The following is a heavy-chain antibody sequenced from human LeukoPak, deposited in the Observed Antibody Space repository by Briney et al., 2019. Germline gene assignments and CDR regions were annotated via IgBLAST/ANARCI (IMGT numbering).Heavy chain of an antibody. CDR1: GGSISSYY. CDR3: ARDPGAAAGGHDAFDI. CDR2: IYYSGST. D-gene: IGHD6-13*01. V-gene: IGHV4-59*01. J-gene: IGHJ3*02. Sequence: SETLSLTCTVSGGSISSYYWSWIRQPPGKGLEWIGYIYYSGSTNYNPSLKSRATISVDTSKNQFSLKLSSVTAADTAVYYCARDPGAAAGGHDAFDIWGQGTMVTVSS.